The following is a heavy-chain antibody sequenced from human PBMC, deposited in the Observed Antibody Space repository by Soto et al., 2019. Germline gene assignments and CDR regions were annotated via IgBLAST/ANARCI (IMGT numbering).Heavy chain of an antibody. J-gene: IGHJ6*03. CDR2: IYYSGST. CDR1: GGSISSYY. Sequence: SETLSLTCTVSGGSISSYYWSWIRQPPGKGLEWIGYIYYSGSTNYNPSLKSRVTISVDTSKNQFSLKLSSVTAADTAVYYCGRTGVGEPDGGYYYYMDVWGKGTTVTVSS. D-gene: IGHD3-10*01. V-gene: IGHV4-59*01. CDR3: GRTGVGEPDGGYYYYMDV.